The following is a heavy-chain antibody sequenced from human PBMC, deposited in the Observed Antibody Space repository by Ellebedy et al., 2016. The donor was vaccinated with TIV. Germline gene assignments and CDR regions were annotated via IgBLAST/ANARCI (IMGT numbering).Heavy chain of an antibody. J-gene: IGHJ6*02. CDR1: GFTFSGNW. CDR3: ARDNLWLGERIYYFGMDA. Sequence: GESLKISXETFGFTFSGNWMTWVRQAPGKGLEWVASIKQDGSDKYYVDSVRGRFSISRDNAKKSLFLEMNSLRVEDTAVYYCARDNLWLGERIYYFGMDAWGLGTTVTVSS. D-gene: IGHD3-16*01. V-gene: IGHV3-7*01. CDR2: IKQDGSDK.